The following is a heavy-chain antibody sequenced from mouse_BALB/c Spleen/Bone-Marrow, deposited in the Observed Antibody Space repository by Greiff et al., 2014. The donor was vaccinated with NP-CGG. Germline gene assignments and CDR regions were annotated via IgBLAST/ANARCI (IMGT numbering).Heavy chain of an antibody. V-gene: IGHV1-4*01. D-gene: IGHD2-2*01. Sequence: QVQLQQSGAELARPGASVKMSCKASGYTFTTYTMHWVKQRPGQGLEWIGYINPSSGYTNYNQKFKDKATLTADKSSSTAYMQLSSLTSEDSAVYFWAKRDIYYGYDGNAMDYWGQGTSVTVSS. CDR1: GYTFTTYT. CDR3: AKRDIYYGYDGNAMDY. J-gene: IGHJ4*01. CDR2: INPSSGYT.